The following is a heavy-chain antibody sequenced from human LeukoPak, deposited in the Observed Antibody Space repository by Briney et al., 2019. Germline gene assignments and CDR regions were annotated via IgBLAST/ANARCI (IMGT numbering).Heavy chain of an antibody. D-gene: IGHD6-6*01. V-gene: IGHV3-74*01. J-gene: IGHJ4*02. CDR2: INSDGSST. Sequence: GGSLRLSCVASGFTFSSYWMHWVRQAPGKGLVWVSRINSDGSSTNYADSVRGRFSISRDNAKNTLYLQMNSLRAEDTAVYYCARGLSGYASSLGYWGQGTLVTVSA. CDR3: ARGLSGYASSLGY. CDR1: GFTFSSYW.